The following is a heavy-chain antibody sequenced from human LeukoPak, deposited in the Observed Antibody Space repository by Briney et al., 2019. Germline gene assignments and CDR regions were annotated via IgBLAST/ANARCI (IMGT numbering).Heavy chain of an antibody. V-gene: IGHV4-4*02. Sequence: SETLSLTCAVSGGSISNENWWSWVRQPPGKGLEWIGEIHYRGGTNYNPSPRSRVTISVDTSKNQFSLKMTSVTAADTAVYYCATPNDAFNMWGQGTMVTVSS. CDR3: ATPNDAFNM. CDR2: IHYRGGT. CDR1: GGSISNENW. J-gene: IGHJ3*02.